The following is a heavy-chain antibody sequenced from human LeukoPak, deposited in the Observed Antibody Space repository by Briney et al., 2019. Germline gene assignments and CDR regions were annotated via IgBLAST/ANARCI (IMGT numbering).Heavy chain of an antibody. CDR3: ATPIRTPGAFEL. CDR2: FDPEDGET. V-gene: IGHV1-24*01. CDR1: GYILTDLS. Sequence: ASVKVSCKVSGYILTDLSMHWVRQAPGKGLEWMGGFDPEDGETIYAQKFQARVTMTEDTSAHTVYMELSSLRSEDTAVYYCATPIRTPGAFELWGQGTMVTVSS. J-gene: IGHJ3*01.